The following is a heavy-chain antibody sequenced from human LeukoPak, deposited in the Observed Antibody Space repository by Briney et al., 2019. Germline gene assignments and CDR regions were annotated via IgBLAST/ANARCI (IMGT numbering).Heavy chain of an antibody. D-gene: IGHD3-10*01. Sequence: GESLKISCKGSGYSFTSYWIGWVRQMPGKGLEWMWIIYPGDSDTRYSPSFQGKVTISADKSISTAYLQWSSLKASDTAMYYCARTPYYYGSGSYYTDLYYFDYWGQGTLVTVSS. CDR1: GYSFTSYW. V-gene: IGHV5-51*01. CDR3: ARTPYYYGSGSYYTDLYYFDY. CDR2: IYPGDSDT. J-gene: IGHJ4*02.